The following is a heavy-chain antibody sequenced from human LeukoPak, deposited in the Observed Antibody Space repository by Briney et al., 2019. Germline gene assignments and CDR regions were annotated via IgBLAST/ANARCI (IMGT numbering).Heavy chain of an antibody. CDR1: GFTFSDYW. CDR2: VKQDGSEK. CDR3: ARGSPVDY. V-gene: IGHV3-7*01. Sequence: GGSLRLSCVASGFTFSDYWMTWVRQAPGKGLEWVANVKQDGSEKYYVDSVKGRFTISRDNAKNSLYLQMNTLRAEDTAVYYCARGSPVDYWGQGTLVTVSP. J-gene: IGHJ4*02.